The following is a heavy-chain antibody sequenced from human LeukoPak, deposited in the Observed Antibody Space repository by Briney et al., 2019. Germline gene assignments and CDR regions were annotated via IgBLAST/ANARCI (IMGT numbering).Heavy chain of an antibody. D-gene: IGHD5-24*01. CDR2: ISSSSNTI. Sequence: GGSLRLSCAASGFIFDSYNMNWVRQAPGKGLEWVSHISSSSNTIYYADSVKGRFTISRDNAQNSLFLQMNSLRAEDTAVYYCAKAGSMATPTPYYFDYWGQGTLVTVSS. CDR3: AKAGSMATPTPYYFDY. CDR1: GFIFDSYN. V-gene: IGHV3-48*01. J-gene: IGHJ4*02.